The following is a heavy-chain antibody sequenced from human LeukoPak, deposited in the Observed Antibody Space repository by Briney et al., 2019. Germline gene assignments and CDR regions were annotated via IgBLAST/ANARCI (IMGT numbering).Heavy chain of an antibody. J-gene: IGHJ4*02. Sequence: PSETLSLTCAVYGGSFSGYYWSWIRQPPGKGLEWIGEINHSGSTNYNPSLKSRVTISVDTSKNQFSLKLSSVTAADTAVYYCARGVAGDIVVVPAAIGAGPLDYSGQGTLVTVPS. CDR3: ARGVAGDIVVVPAAIGAGPLDY. CDR2: INHSGST. V-gene: IGHV4-34*01. CDR1: GGSFSGYY. D-gene: IGHD2-2*01.